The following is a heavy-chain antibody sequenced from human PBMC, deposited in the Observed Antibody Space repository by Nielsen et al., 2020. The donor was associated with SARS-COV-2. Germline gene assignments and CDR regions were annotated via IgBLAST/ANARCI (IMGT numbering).Heavy chain of an antibody. J-gene: IGHJ6*02. CDR3: ARDPAYCSSTSCSDYYGMDV. D-gene: IGHD2-2*01. V-gene: IGHV3-33*01. CDR1: GFTFSSYG. Sequence: GGSLRLSCAASGFTFSSYGMHWVRQAPGKGLEWVAVIWYDGSNKYYADSVKGRFTISRDNSKNTLYLQMNSLRAEDTAVYYCARDPAYCSSTSCSDYYGMDVWGQGTTVTVSS. CDR2: IWYDGSNK.